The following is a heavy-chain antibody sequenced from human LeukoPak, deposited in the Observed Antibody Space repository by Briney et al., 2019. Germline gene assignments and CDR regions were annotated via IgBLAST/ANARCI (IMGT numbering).Heavy chain of an antibody. Sequence: ASVKVSCKASGYTFTGQYIHWVRQGPGQGREWMGWINPNTGGTNYAHKFQGRVIMTRDTSINTAYMELNNLNSDDTAVYSCSREQGAPGDYWGQGTLVTVSS. CDR3: SREQGAPGDY. D-gene: IGHD3-16*01. CDR2: INPNTGGT. J-gene: IGHJ4*02. CDR1: GYTFTGQY. V-gene: IGHV1-2*02.